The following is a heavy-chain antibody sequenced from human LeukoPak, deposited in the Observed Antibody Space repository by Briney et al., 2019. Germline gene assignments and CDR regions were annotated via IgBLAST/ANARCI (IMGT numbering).Heavy chain of an antibody. CDR1: GFTLSSNW. J-gene: IGHJ4*02. CDR2: IKQDGSEK. D-gene: IGHD2-8*01. V-gene: IGHV3-7*01. Sequence: GGSLRLSCAASGFTLSSNWMNWVRQAPGKGLEWVAIIKQDGSEKYYVDSVKGRFTISRDNAKNSLYLQMNSLRAEDTAVYYCARGNGFIIDYWGQGSLVTVSS. CDR3: ARGNGFIIDY.